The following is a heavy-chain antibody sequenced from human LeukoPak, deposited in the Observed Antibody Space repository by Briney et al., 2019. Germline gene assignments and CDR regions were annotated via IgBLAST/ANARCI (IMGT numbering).Heavy chain of an antibody. D-gene: IGHD3-10*01. CDR2: ISYDGSNK. Sequence: PGRSLRLSCAASGFTFSSYAMHWVRQAPGKGLEWVAVISYDGSNKYYADSVKGRFTISRDNSKNTPYLQMNGLRAEDTAVYYCARGMVRAKGYYYGMDVWGKGTTVTVSS. J-gene: IGHJ6*04. CDR1: GFTFSSYA. V-gene: IGHV3-30*04. CDR3: ARGMVRAKGYYYGMDV.